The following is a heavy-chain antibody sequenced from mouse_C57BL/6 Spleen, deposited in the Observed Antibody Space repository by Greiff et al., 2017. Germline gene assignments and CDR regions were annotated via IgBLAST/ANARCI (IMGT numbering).Heavy chain of an antibody. Sequence: QVQLQQPGTELVKPGASVKLSCKASGYTFTSSWMHWVKQRPGQGLEWIGNINPSNGGTNYNEKFKSKATLTVDKSSSTAYMQLSSLTSEDSAVYYWARDGNYDYYAMDYWGQGTSVTVSS. J-gene: IGHJ4*01. CDR1: GYTFTSSW. V-gene: IGHV1-53*01. CDR3: ARDGNYDYYAMDY. CDR2: INPSNGGT. D-gene: IGHD2-1*01.